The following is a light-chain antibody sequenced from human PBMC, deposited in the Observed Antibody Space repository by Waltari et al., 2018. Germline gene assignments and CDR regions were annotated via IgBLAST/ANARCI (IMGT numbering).Light chain of an antibody. J-gene: IGKJ1*01. CDR1: HIADIG. V-gene: IGKV1-5*03. CDR3: HQYKTSVRT. Sequence: CRSRHIADIGLAWHTQEPGKAPKVLMYKASTLESGVPSRFSGSGSGTDFTLTINNLQPDDIATYYCHQYKTSVRTFGQGTKVEIK. CDR2: KAS.